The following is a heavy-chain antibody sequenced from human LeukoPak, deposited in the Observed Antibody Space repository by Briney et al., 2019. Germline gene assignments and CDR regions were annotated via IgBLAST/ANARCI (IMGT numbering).Heavy chain of an antibody. V-gene: IGHV3-30*02. CDR3: AREYSSSTGKASDY. D-gene: IGHD6-6*01. J-gene: IGHJ4*02. CDR2: IRNDGAKT. CDR1: TFTFSDYG. Sequence: GGSLRLSCVGSTFTFSDYGMHWVRQAPGKGLEWVAFIRNDGAKTYYADSAKGRFTISRDNSRNTLYLQMNSLTAEDTAVYYCAREYSSSTGKASDYWGQGTLVTVSS.